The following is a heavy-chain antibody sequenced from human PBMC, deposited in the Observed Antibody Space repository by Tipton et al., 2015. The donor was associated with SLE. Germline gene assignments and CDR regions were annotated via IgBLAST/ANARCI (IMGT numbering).Heavy chain of an antibody. CDR3: ARGAAAGTLGYYYGLDV. CDR2: ISVYNGDI. J-gene: IGHJ6*02. Sequence: QSGPEVKNPGASVMVSCKASGYIFTDYGFSWVRQAPGQGLEWMGWISVYNGDIKYAHKYQGRVTMTTDPSTTTAYMELRSLRPDDTAVYYCARGAAAGTLGYYYGLDVWGQGTTVTVSS. CDR1: GYIFTDYG. D-gene: IGHD6-13*01. V-gene: IGHV1-18*01.